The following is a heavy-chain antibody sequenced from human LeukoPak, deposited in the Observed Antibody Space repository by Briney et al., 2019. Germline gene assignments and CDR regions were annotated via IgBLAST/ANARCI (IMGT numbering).Heavy chain of an antibody. CDR1: GFTFSNAW. CDR3: TTEEELYYDSSGYDY. D-gene: IGHD3-22*01. CDR2: IKSKTDGGTT. Sequence: GGSLRLSCAASGFTFSNAWMSWVRQAPGKGLEWVGRIKSKTDGGTTDYAAPVKGRFTISRDDSKNTLYLQMNSLKTEDTAVYYCTTEEELYYDSSGYDYWGQGTLVTVSS. J-gene: IGHJ4*02. V-gene: IGHV3-15*01.